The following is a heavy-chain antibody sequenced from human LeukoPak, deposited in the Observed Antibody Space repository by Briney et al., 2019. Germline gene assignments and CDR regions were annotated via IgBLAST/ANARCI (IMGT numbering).Heavy chain of an antibody. Sequence: KPSETLSLTCTVSGGSISSYYWSWIRQPAGKGLEGIGRIYTSGSTNYNPSLKSRVTMSVDTSKNQFSLKLSSVTAADTAVYYCAREGYYGSGSYYHLDYWGQGTLVTVSS. CDR1: GGSISSYY. CDR2: IYTSGST. D-gene: IGHD3-10*01. CDR3: AREGYYGSGSYYHLDY. V-gene: IGHV4-4*07. J-gene: IGHJ4*02.